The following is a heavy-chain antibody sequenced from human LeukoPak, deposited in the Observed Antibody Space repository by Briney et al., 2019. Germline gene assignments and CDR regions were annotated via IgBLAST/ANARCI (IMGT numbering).Heavy chain of an antibody. J-gene: IGHJ6*03. CDR3: ASDTAMVIYYYYYMDV. CDR1: GFTFTNYA. D-gene: IGHD5-18*01. CDR2: LSVSGGRP. V-gene: IGHV3-23*01. Sequence: GGSLRLSCAASGFTFTNYAMTWVRQAPGKGLEWVSSLSVSGGRPHYADSVKGRFTISRDNSRNTLYLQMNSLRAEDTAVYYCASDTAMVIYYYYYMDVWGKGTTVTVSS.